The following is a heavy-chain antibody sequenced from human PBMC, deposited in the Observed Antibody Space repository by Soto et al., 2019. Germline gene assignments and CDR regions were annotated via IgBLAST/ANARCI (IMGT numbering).Heavy chain of an antibody. CDR3: ARVSGSYYYGMDV. D-gene: IGHD1-26*01. V-gene: IGHV4-39*07. CDR1: GGSISSSSYF. J-gene: IGHJ6*02. CDR2: IYHSGST. Sequence: SETLSLTCSVSGGSISSSSYFWGWIRQPPGKGLEWIGEIYHSGSTNYNPSLKSRVTISVDKSKNQFSLKLSSVTAADTAVYYCARVSGSYYYGMDVWGQGTTVTVSS.